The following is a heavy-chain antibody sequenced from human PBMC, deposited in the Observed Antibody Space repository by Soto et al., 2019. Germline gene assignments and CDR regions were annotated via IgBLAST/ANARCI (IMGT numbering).Heavy chain of an antibody. D-gene: IGHD4-17*01. J-gene: IGHJ4*02. V-gene: IGHV4-30-4*01. CDR3: ASPYHDYGDYFDY. CDR1: GGSISSGDYY. Sequence: SETLSLTCTVSGGSISSGDYYWSWIRQPPGKGLEWIGYIYYSGSTYYNPSLKSRVTISVDTSKNQFSLKLSSVTAADTAVYYCASPYHDYGDYFDYWGQGTLVTVSS. CDR2: IYYSGST.